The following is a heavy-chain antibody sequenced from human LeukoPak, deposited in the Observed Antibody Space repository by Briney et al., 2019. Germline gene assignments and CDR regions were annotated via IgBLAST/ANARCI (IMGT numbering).Heavy chain of an antibody. Sequence: GESLKISSKGSGYSFTSYWIGWVRQMPGKGLEWMGIIYPSDSDTRYSPSFQGQVTISADKSISTAYLQWSSLKASDTARYYCARGASSSWYNNWFDPWGQGTLVTVSS. D-gene: IGHD6-13*01. J-gene: IGHJ5*02. V-gene: IGHV5-51*01. CDR2: IYPSDSDT. CDR1: GYSFTSYW. CDR3: ARGASSSWYNNWFDP.